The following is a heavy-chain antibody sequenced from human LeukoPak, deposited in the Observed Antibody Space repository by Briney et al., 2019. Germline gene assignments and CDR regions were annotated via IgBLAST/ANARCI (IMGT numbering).Heavy chain of an antibody. D-gene: IGHD3-22*01. J-gene: IGHJ4*02. CDR1: GFTFSGFW. CDR3: ARLGYDSSGYYSIRGFDY. CDR2: INSDGSEG. Sequence: PGGSLRLSCAVSGFTFSGFWMSWSRQAPGKGLEWVASINSDGSEGYYADVVKGRFTISRDNAKNSLYLQINSLRAEDTAVYYCARLGYDSSGYYSIRGFDYWGQGTLVTVSS. V-gene: IGHV3-7*03.